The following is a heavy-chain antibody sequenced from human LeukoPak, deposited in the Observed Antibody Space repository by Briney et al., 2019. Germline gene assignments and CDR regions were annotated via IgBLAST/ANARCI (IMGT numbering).Heavy chain of an antibody. CDR3: ALIVVVPAAMGLDY. Sequence: GASVKVSCKASGYTFTGYYMHWLRQAPGPGLEWMGIINPSGGSTSYAQKFQGRVTMTRDTSTSTVYMELSSLRSEDTAVYYCALIVVVPAAMGLDYWGQGTLVTVSS. CDR2: INPSGGST. D-gene: IGHD2-2*01. J-gene: IGHJ4*02. V-gene: IGHV1-46*01. CDR1: GYTFTGYY.